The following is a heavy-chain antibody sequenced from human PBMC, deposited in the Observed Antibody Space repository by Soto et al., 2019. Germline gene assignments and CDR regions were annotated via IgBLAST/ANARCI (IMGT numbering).Heavy chain of an antibody. CDR1: GFTVSSNS. V-gene: IGHV3-66*01. Sequence: EVQLVESGGGVVQPGGSLRLSCAASGFTVSSNSMSWVRQAPGKGLEWVSVIYSGGSTYYADAVKGRFTISRDNYKNTLYLHMNILRAEDTAVYYCARDGDRSTIFGVGRIHFDYWGQGTLVTVSS. J-gene: IGHJ4*02. CDR3: ARDGDRSTIFGVGRIHFDY. D-gene: IGHD3-3*01. CDR2: IYSGGST.